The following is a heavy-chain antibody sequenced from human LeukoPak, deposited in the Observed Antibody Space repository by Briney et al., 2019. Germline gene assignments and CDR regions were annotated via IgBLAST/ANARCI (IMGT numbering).Heavy chain of an antibody. D-gene: IGHD2-2*01. CDR1: GFTFSSYA. V-gene: IGHV3-30-3*01. CDR3: ARDPHSYCSSTSCYGYAFDI. Sequence: GGSLRLSCAASGFTFSSYAMHWVRQAPGKGLEWVAVISHDGSNKYYADSVKGRFTISRDNSKNTLYLQMNSLRAEDTAVYYCARDPHSYCSSTSCYGYAFDIWGQGTMVTVPS. CDR2: ISHDGSNK. J-gene: IGHJ3*02.